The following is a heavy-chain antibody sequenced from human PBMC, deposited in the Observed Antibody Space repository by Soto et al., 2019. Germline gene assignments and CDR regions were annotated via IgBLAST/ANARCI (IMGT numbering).Heavy chain of an antibody. CDR2: ISAYNGNT. J-gene: IGHJ4*02. CDR1: GYTFTSYG. V-gene: IGHV1-18*01. Sequence: QVQLVQSGAEVKKPGASVKVSCKASGYTFTSYGISWVRQAPGQGLEWMGWISAYNGNTNYAQKLQGRVTMTTDTTTSRAYMELTSLRSDDTAVYYCARDLGYCSSTSCYALDYWGQGTLVTVSS. CDR3: ARDLGYCSSTSCYALDY. D-gene: IGHD2-2*01.